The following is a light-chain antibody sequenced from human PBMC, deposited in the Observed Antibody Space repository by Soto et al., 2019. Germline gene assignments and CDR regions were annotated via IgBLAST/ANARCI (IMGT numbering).Light chain of an antibody. V-gene: IGKV3-15*01. CDR1: QSVSTK. CDR2: NAS. Sequence: EIVMTQSPGILSLSPGETATLSCRASQSVSTKLAWYQQRPGQTPRLLIYNASTRATGVPARFSGGGSVTEFSLTISSLQSDDLAVYYCQQYGSSLQTFGQGTKLEIK. CDR3: QQYGSSLQT. J-gene: IGKJ2*01.